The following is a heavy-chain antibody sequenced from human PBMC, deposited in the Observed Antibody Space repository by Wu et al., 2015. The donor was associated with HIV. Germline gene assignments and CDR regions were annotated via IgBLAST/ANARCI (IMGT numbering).Heavy chain of an antibody. V-gene: IGHV1-18*01. CDR1: GYTFTNYG. CDR3: ARDMPSIYDSSGHKSLDI. J-gene: IGHJ3*02. Sequence: QVQLVQSGAEVKKPGASVKVSCKTSGYTFTNYGISWVRQAPGQGLEWMGWVSPYNDDRKYAQKFQGRVTMTTDRSTSTAYMELRSLTSDDTAVYYCARDMPSIYDSSGHKSLDIWGQGTVVAVSS. D-gene: IGHD3-22*01. CDR2: VSPYNDDR.